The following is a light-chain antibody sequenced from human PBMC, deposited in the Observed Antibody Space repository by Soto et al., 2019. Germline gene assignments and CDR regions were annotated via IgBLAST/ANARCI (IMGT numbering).Light chain of an antibody. CDR1: QSVSTY. Sequence: EIVLTQSPATLSLSPGERATLSCRASQSVSTYLAWYQQKPGQAPRLLIYDASIRAPGIPARFSGSGSGTDFTLTISTLEPEDFAVYYCQQRSNWPPNSFGQGTKLEIK. CDR2: DAS. J-gene: IGKJ2*01. V-gene: IGKV3-11*01. CDR3: QQRSNWPPNS.